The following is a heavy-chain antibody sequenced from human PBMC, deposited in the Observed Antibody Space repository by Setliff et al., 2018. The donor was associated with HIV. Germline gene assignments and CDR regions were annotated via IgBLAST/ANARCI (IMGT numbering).Heavy chain of an antibody. D-gene: IGHD3-3*01. Sequence: LSLTCTVSGGSISSHCWSWIRQSPGKALEWIGSIYRSGTTYYNPSLKSRVTISVDTSKNQFSRKLSSATAADTAGYYCARRLQFLEFLHGVGGLDVWGQGTTVTVSS. CDR1: GGSISSHC. J-gene: IGHJ6*02. CDR2: IYRSGTT. CDR3: ARRLQFLEFLHGVGGLDV. V-gene: IGHV4-59*08.